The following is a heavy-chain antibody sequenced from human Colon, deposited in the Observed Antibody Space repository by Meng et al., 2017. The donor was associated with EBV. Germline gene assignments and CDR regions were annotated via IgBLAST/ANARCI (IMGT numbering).Heavy chain of an antibody. CDR3: ARVGAYCGGDCYHPR. J-gene: IGHJ4*02. CDR2: IYHSGST. V-gene: IGHV4-4*02. D-gene: IGHD2-21*02. Sequence: GQLQESGPGLVKPSGTLSLTCAASGGSLSSRNWWSWVRQPPGKGLEWIGEIYHSGSTNYNPSLKSRVTISVDESKNQFSLRLSSVTAADTAVYYCARVGAYCGGDCYHPRWGQGTLVTVSS. CDR1: GGSLSSRNW.